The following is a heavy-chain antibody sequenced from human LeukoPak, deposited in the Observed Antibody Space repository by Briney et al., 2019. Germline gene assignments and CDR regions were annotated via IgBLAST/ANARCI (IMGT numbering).Heavy chain of an antibody. CDR2: INHSGST. CDR3: ARDRDPDFWSGYCY. CDR1: GGSFSGYY. J-gene: IGHJ4*02. Sequence: SETLSLTCAVYGGSFSGYYWSWIRQPPGKGLEWIGEINHSGSTNYNPSLKSRVTISVDTSKNQFSLKLSSVTAADTAVYYCARDRDPDFWSGYCYWGQGTLVTVSS. V-gene: IGHV4-34*01. D-gene: IGHD3-3*01.